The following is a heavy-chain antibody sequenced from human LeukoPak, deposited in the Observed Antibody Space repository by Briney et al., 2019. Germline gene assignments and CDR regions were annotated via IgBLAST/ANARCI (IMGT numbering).Heavy chain of an antibody. D-gene: IGHD3-22*01. V-gene: IGHV1-69*05. Sequence: SVKVSCKASGGTFSSYAISWVRQAPGQGLEWMGGIIPIFGTANYAQKFQGRVTITTDESTSTAYMEPSSLRSEDTAVYYCAIAPDYYYDSSGYSHFDYWGQGTLVTVSS. CDR3: AIAPDYYYDSSGYSHFDY. CDR2: IIPIFGTA. CDR1: GGTFSSYA. J-gene: IGHJ4*02.